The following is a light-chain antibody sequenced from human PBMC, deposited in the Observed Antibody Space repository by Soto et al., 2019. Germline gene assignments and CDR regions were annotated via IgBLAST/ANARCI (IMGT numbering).Light chain of an antibody. CDR1: QGISNH. Sequence: DTQMTQAPSSLSASVGDRVTITCRASQGISNHLAWFQQKPGKAPKSLIYAASTLHDGVPSRFSGSGSGTEFALTISSLQPEDFATYYCQHYHNYPLTFGGGTKVEMK. V-gene: IGKV1-16*01. CDR2: AAS. CDR3: QHYHNYPLT. J-gene: IGKJ4*01.